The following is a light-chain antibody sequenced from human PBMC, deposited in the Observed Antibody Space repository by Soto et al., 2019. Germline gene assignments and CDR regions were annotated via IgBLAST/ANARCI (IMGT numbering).Light chain of an antibody. CDR2: KAS. V-gene: IGKV1-5*03. CDR3: QQYNNWPPWT. Sequence: DIQMTQSPSTLSGSVGDRVTITCRASQTISSGLAWYQQKPGKAPKLLIYKASTLKSGVPSRFSGSGSGTDSTLTISSLQPEDFAVYYCQQYNNWPPWTFGQGTKVDIK. CDR1: QTISSG. J-gene: IGKJ1*01.